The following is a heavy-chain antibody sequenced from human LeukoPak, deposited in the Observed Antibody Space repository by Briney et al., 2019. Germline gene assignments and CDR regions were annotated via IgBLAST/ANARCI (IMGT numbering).Heavy chain of an antibody. Sequence: GSLRLSCAASGFTFSSYWMSWVRQAPGKGLEWVANIKQDGSEKYYVDSVKGRFTISRDNAKNSLYLQMNSLRAEDTAVYYCARCPYDSSGYYYVPSYFDYWGQGTLVTVSS. D-gene: IGHD3-22*01. V-gene: IGHV3-7*01. CDR3: ARCPYDSSGYYYVPSYFDY. J-gene: IGHJ4*02. CDR1: GFTFSSYW. CDR2: IKQDGSEK.